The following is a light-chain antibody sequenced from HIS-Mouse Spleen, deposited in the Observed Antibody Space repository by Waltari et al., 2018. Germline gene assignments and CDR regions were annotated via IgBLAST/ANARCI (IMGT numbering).Light chain of an antibody. CDR1: ACPKQY. V-gene: IGLV3-10*01. Sequence: SYELTQPPSVSVSPGQTARITCSGDACPKQYAYLYQQKSGQAPVLVIYEDSKRTSGIPERFSGSSSGTMATLTISGAQVEDEADYYCYSTDSSGNHRVFGGGTKLTVL. CDR3: YSTDSSGNHRV. CDR2: EDS. J-gene: IGLJ2*01.